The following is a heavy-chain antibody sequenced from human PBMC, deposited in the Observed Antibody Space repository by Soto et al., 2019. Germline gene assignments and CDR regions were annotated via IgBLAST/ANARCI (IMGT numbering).Heavy chain of an antibody. Sequence: QVPLVQSGAEVKKPGASVKVSCKPAGYTFTSYDINWVRQAPGQGLEWMGWMSPNSGNTGYAQKFQGRVTMTRSTSISTAYMELSSRRSEDTAVYYCARGPPNWGFDSWGQGTLVIVSS. CDR1: GYTFTSYD. CDR3: ARGPPNWGFDS. V-gene: IGHV1-8*01. J-gene: IGHJ4*01. CDR2: MSPNSGNT. D-gene: IGHD7-27*01.